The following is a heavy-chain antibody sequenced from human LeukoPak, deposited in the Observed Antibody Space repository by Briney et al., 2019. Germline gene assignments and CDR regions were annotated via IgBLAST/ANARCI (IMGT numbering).Heavy chain of an antibody. Sequence: GGSLRLSCTASTSNFSNYNMKWVRQAPGKGLDCISYVSTVGSIIYYALSVRGRLTISRDNAKKTLYMQMKNLRGEDTAVCYCARDEYCSGGSCYHDSFHMWGHGTMVTVSS. V-gene: IGHV3-48*01. CDR2: VSTVGSII. J-gene: IGHJ3*02. CDR1: TSNFSNYN. D-gene: IGHD2-15*01. CDR3: ARDEYCSGGSCYHDSFHM.